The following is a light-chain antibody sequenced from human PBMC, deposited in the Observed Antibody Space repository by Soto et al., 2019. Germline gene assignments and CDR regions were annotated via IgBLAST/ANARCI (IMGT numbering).Light chain of an antibody. CDR3: QQYGSSPLYT. Sequence: EIVLTQSPGTLSLSPGERATLSCRASQSVSSSYLGWYQQKPGQAPRLLIYGASNRATGIPDRFSGSGSGTDFTLPISRLEPEDFAVYYCQQYGSSPLYTFGQGTKLEIK. CDR1: QSVSSSY. V-gene: IGKV3-20*01. CDR2: GAS. J-gene: IGKJ2*01.